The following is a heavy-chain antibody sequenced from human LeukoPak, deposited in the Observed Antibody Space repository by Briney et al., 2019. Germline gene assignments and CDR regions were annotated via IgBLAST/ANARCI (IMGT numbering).Heavy chain of an antibody. Sequence: GGSLRLSCTASGFTFSNYWMSWVRQPPGKGLEFVANIKADGSRIEYVDSVKGRFTTSRDNAKNSLYLQMNSLRAEDTAVYYCARVTIFGVVIIGYYYYYMDVWGKGTTVTVSS. CDR1: GFTFSNYW. D-gene: IGHD3-3*01. J-gene: IGHJ6*03. V-gene: IGHV3-7*01. CDR2: IKADGSRI. CDR3: ARVTIFGVVIIGYYYYYMDV.